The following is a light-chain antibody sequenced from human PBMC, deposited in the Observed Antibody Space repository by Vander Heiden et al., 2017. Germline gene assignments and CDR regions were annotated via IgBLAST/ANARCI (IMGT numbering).Light chain of an antibody. CDR3: SSYTSRSTGV. Sequence: QSALPQPASVSGSPGHSITISCTGTMSDVGGYNYVSWYQQHPGKAPKRMIYDVSNRPSGVSNRFSGSKSGNTASLTISGLQAEDEGDYYCSSYTSRSTGVFGTGTKVTVL. CDR2: DVS. V-gene: IGLV2-14*01. J-gene: IGLJ1*01. CDR1: MSDVGGYNY.